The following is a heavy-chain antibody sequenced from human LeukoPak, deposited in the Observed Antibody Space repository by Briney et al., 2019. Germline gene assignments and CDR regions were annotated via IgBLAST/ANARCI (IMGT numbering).Heavy chain of an antibody. CDR3: ARGKWWNWIDP. CDR1: GGSISSDGYY. Sequence: PSQTLSLTCTVSGGSISSDGYYWVWIRQHPGKGLEWNGYIYYSGSTYYNPSLKSLVTISVDTSKNQFSLKLSSVTAADAAVYYCARGKWWNWIDPWGQGTLVTVSS. V-gene: IGHV4-31*01. D-gene: IGHD2-15*01. J-gene: IGHJ5*02. CDR2: IYYSGST.